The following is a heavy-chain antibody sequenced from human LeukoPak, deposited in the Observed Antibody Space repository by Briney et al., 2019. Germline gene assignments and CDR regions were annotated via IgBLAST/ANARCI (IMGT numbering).Heavy chain of an antibody. Sequence: ASVKVSCKASGGTFSSYAISWVRQAPGQGLEWMGRIIPILGIANYAQKFQGRVTITADKSTSTAYMELSSLRSEGTAVYYCARVSGQDYYDSSGYYYGSDYWGQGTLVTVSS. J-gene: IGHJ4*02. CDR1: GGTFSSYA. V-gene: IGHV1-69*04. CDR2: IIPILGIA. CDR3: ARVSGQDYYDSSGYYYGSDY. D-gene: IGHD3-22*01.